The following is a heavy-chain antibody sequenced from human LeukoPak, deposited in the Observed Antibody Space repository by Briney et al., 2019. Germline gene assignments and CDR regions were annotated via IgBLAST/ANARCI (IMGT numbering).Heavy chain of an antibody. CDR1: GGTFSSYA. Sequence: GASVKVSCKASGGTFSSYAISWVRQAPGQGLEWMGRIIPILGIANYAQKFQGRVTITADKSTSTAYMELRSLRSDDTAVYYCARMATPVDYWGQGTLVTVSS. CDR3: ARMATPVDY. V-gene: IGHV1-69*04. CDR2: IIPILGIA. D-gene: IGHD4-17*01. J-gene: IGHJ4*02.